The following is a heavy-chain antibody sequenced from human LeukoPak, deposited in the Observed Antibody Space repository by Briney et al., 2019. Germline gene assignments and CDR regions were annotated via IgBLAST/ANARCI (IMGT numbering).Heavy chain of an antibody. CDR2: IYTSGGT. J-gene: IGHJ4*02. D-gene: IGHD6-13*01. CDR3: ARGPRVSTQIAATGILDY. V-gene: IGHV4-4*07. Sequence: PSETLSLTCTVSGGSISSYYWSWIRQPAGKGLEWIGRIYTSGGTNYNPSLKSRVTMSVDTSKNQFSLKLSSVTAADTAVYYCARGPRVSTQIAATGILDYWGQGTLVTVSS. CDR1: GGSISSYY.